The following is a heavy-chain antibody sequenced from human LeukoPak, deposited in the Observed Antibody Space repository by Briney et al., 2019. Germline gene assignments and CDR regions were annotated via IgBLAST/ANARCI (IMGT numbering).Heavy chain of an antibody. J-gene: IGHJ4*02. V-gene: IGHV3-30*02. CDR2: IRYDGSNK. Sequence: GGSLRLSCAASGFTFSSYGMHWVRQAPGKGLEWVAFIRYDGSNKYYADSVKGRFTISRDNAKNSLYLQMNSLRAEDTAVYYCASLIAARVDYWGQGTLVTVSS. D-gene: IGHD6-6*01. CDR1: GFTFSSYG. CDR3: ASLIAARVDY.